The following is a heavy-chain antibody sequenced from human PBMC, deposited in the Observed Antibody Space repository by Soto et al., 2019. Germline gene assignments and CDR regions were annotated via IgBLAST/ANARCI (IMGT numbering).Heavy chain of an antibody. CDR3: ARHGGDYINYFDY. CDR2: IYYSGST. V-gene: IGHV4-39*01. D-gene: IGHD4-17*01. J-gene: IGHJ4*02. Sequence: PSETLSLTCTVSGGSISSSSYYWGWIRQPPGKGLEWIGSIYYSGSTYYNPSLKSRVTISVDTSKNQFSLKLSSVTAADTAVYYCARHGGDYINYFDYWGQGTLVTVSS. CDR1: GGSISSSSYY.